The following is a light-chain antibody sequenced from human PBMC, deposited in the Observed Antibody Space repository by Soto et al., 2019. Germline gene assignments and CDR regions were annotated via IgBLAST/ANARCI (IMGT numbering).Light chain of an antibody. CDR3: SSYAGNNNFEGVV. CDR2: EVT. CDR1: SSDVGGYNY. J-gene: IGLJ2*01. V-gene: IGLV2-8*01. Sequence: QSALTQPPSASGSPGQSVTISCTGTSSDVGGYNYVSWYQQHPGKAPKLMIYEVTKRPSGVPDRFSGSKSANTASLTVSGLQAEDEADYYCSSYAGNNNFEGVVFGGGTKLTVL.